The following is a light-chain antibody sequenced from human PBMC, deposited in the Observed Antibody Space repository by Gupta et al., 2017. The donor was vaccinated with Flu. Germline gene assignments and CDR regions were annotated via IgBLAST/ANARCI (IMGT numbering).Light chain of an antibody. J-gene: IGKJ2*01. Sequence: TLYLAPGDRASLFCSASQTVSDYLAWYQQKPGQAPRLLIYDASSRATGIPARFSGSGSQTDFTLTIGSLGPEDFAVYYCQQRGGWPPAYTFGPGTRLEIK. CDR3: QQRGGWPPAYT. V-gene: IGKV3-11*01. CDR2: DAS. CDR1: QTVSDY.